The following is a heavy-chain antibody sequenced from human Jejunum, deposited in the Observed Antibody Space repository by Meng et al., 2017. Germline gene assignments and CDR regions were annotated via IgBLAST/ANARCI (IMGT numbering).Heavy chain of an antibody. CDR2: ISSNGAGT. CDR1: GYTFTDYY. Sequence: ASVKVSCKASGYTFTDYYMHWVRQAPGQGLGWMGWISSNGAGTNYAQKFRGRVTMTRDTSISTAYMVLSSLGSDDTAMYYCVRDVTRGGYWGQGTLVTVSS. CDR3: VRDVTRGGY. V-gene: IGHV1-2*02. J-gene: IGHJ4*02. D-gene: IGHD2-2*01.